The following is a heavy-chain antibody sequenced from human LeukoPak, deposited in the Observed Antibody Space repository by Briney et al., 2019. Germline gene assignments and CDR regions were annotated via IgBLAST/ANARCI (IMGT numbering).Heavy chain of an antibody. Sequence: PGRSLRLSCVASGFTFSSNGMHWVRQAPGKGLEWVAVISNDGSNKYYADSVKGRFTISRDNSKNTLYLQMDSLRAEDTAVYYCAKGRGAFDIWGQGTMVTVSS. CDR1: GFTFSSNG. CDR2: ISNDGSNK. J-gene: IGHJ3*02. D-gene: IGHD3-10*01. V-gene: IGHV3-30*18. CDR3: AKGRGAFDI.